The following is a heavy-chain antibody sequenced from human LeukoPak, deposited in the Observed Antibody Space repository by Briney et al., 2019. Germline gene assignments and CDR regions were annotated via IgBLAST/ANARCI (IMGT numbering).Heavy chain of an antibody. CDR1: GGSISSSSYY. V-gene: IGHV4-39*01. CDR3: ARLGYCSSTSCYNFDY. D-gene: IGHD2-2*01. CDR2: IYYSGST. J-gene: IGHJ4*02. Sequence: SETLSLTCTVSGGSISSSSYYWGWIRQPPGKGLEWIGSIYYSGSTYYSPSLKSRLTISVDTSKNQFSLKLSSVTAADTAVYYCARLGYCSSTSCYNFDYWGQGTPVTVSS.